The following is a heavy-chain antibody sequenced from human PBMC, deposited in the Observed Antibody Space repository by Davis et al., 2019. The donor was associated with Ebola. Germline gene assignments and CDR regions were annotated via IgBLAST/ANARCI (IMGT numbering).Heavy chain of an antibody. Sequence: SVKVSCKASGGTFSSYAISWVRQAPGQGLEWMGRIIPILGIANYAQKFQGRVTITADKSASTAYMELSSLRSEDTAVYYCASVLRSNDYWGQGTLVTVSS. V-gene: IGHV1-69*04. J-gene: IGHJ4*02. D-gene: IGHD1-26*01. CDR3: ASVLRSNDY. CDR1: GGTFSSYA. CDR2: IIPILGIA.